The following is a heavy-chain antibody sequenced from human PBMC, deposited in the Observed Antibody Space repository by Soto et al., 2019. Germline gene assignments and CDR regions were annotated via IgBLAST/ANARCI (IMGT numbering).Heavy chain of an antibody. CDR2: IYHTGST. CDR3: AREPRGSGYYSLPLY. J-gene: IGHJ4*02. CDR1: GGSISSGDYY. Sequence: QVQLQESGPGLVKPSQTLSLTCTVSGGSISSGDYYWSWIRQPPGKGLEWIGYIYHTGSTYYNPSLKSRLTISGDTSKNQFPLKLNSVTAADTAVYYCAREPRGSGYYSLPLYGGQGTLVTVSS. D-gene: IGHD3-22*01. V-gene: IGHV4-30-4*01.